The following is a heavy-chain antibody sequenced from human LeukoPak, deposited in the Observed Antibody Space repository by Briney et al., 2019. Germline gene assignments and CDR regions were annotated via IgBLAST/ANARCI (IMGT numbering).Heavy chain of an antibody. CDR1: GFTFSSYA. J-gene: IGHJ4*02. CDR2: ISYDGSNK. V-gene: IGHV3-30-3*01. D-gene: IGHD4-17*01. Sequence: TGGSLRLSCAASGFTFSSYAMHWVRQAPGKGLEWVAAISYDGSNKYYADSVKGRFTISRDNSKNTLYLQMNSLRAEDTAVYYCANQHYGNYGMMFYNFDYWGRGPLSTASS. CDR3: ANQHYGNYGMMFYNFDY.